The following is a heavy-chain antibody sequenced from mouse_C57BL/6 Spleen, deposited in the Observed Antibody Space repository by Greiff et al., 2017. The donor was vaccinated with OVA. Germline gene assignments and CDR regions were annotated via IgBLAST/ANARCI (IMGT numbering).Heavy chain of an antibody. Sequence: VQLQQSGPVLVKPGASVKMSCKASGYTFTDYYMNWVKQSHGKSLEWIGVINPYNGGTSYNQKFKGKATLTVDKSSSTAYMELNSLTSEDSAVYYCARGPKGGYFDYWGQGTTLTVSS. CDR2: INPYNGGT. CDR1: GYTFTDYY. V-gene: IGHV1-19*01. CDR3: ARGPKGGYFDY. J-gene: IGHJ2*01.